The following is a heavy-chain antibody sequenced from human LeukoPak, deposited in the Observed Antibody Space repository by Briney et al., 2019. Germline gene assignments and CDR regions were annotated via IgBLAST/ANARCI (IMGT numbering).Heavy chain of an antibody. D-gene: IGHD6-13*01. CDR2: IYYSGST. CDR3: ARRGYASSWSFDY. J-gene: IGHJ4*02. V-gene: IGHV4-61*08. CDR1: GGSISSGGYY. Sequence: SQTLSLTCAVSGGSISSGGYYWNWVRQPPGKGLEWIGYIYYSGSTKYNPSLKSRVTISVDTSKNQFSLKLSSVTAADTAVYYCARRGYASSWSFDYWGQGTLVTVSS.